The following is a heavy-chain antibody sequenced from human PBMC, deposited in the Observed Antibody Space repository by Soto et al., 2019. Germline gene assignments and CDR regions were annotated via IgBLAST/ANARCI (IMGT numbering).Heavy chain of an antibody. D-gene: IGHD3-22*01. J-gene: IGHJ6*02. CDR2: ISGYNGNT. Sequence: QVQLVESGAEVKKPGASVKVSCKASGYTFTNYGISWVRQAPGQGHEWMGWISGYNGNTKCAQKFQGRVTMTTDTPTNTAYMDLSSLRSDDTAVYYCARDREYYYDSSGNYYYHYGMDVWGQGTTVTVS. CDR1: GYTFTNYG. V-gene: IGHV1-18*04. CDR3: ARDREYYYDSSGNYYYHYGMDV.